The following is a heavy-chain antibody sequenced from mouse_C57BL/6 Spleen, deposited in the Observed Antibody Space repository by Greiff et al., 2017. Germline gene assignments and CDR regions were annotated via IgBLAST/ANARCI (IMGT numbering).Heavy chain of an antibody. CDR2: ISDGGSYT. D-gene: IGHD1-1*01. J-gene: IGHJ2*01. CDR3: AREGELRYYFDY. CDR1: GFTFSSYA. V-gene: IGHV5-4*01. Sequence: EVQLVESGGGLVKPGGSLKLSCAASGFTFSSYAMSWVRQTTEKRLEWVATISDGGSYTYYPDNVKGRFTISRDKAKNNLYLQMSHLKSEDKAMYYCAREGELRYYFDYWGQGTTLTVSS.